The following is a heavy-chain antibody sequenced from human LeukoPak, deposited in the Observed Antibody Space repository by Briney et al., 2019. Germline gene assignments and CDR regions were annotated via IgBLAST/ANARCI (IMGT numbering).Heavy chain of an antibody. CDR2: IKEDGSMT. J-gene: IGHJ4*02. CDR1: GFTFSTYW. V-gene: IGHV3-7*03. D-gene: IGHD6-19*01. CDR3: VRDIGWFRFDH. Sequence: GGSLRLSCEASGFTFSTYWMTWVRQAPGKGLEWVAHIKEDGSMTRSIDSVKGRFTISRDNAKGSLYLQMNSLRDEDTAVYYCVRDIGWFRFDHWGQGTLVTVSS.